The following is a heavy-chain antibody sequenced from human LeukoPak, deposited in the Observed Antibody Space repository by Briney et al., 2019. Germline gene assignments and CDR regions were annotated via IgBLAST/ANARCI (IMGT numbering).Heavy chain of an antibody. J-gene: IGHJ4*02. V-gene: IGHV3-53*01. CDR2: IFADGST. D-gene: IGHD3-10*01. CDR1: GFTVSTSY. Sequence: GGSLRLSCAASGFTVSTSYMSWVRQAPGKGLEWVTGIFADGSTYYTDSVKGRFTISRDTSKNTLNLQMNSLRAEDTAVYYCSRNYIKYGSTSWGQGTLVTVSS. CDR3: SRNYIKYGSTS.